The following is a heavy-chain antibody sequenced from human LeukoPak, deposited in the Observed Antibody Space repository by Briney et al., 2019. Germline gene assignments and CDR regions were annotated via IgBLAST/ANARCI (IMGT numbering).Heavy chain of an antibody. D-gene: IGHD5-12*01. CDR2: IYYSGST. Sequence: SETLSLTCTVSGGSISSYYWSWIRQPPGKGLEWIGYIYYSGSTNYNPSLKSRVTISVDTSKNQFSLKLSSVTAADTAVYYCAGTDSGYDSKDAFDIWGQGTMVTVSS. V-gene: IGHV4-59*12. J-gene: IGHJ3*02. CDR3: AGTDSGYDSKDAFDI. CDR1: GGSISSYY.